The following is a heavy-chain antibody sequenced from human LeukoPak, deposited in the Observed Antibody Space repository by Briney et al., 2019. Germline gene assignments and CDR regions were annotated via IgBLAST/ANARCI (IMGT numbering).Heavy chain of an antibody. CDR1: GFTFSTYS. V-gene: IGHV3-21*01. Sequence: PGGFLRLSCTASGFTFSTYSMNWVRQAPGKGLEWVSFISTSSLYIYYADSVKGRFTISRDNAKNSLHLQMDSLRAEDTAVYYCARDGITMRILEYWGQGTLVTVSS. CDR3: ARDGITMRILEY. CDR2: ISTSSLYI. D-gene: IGHD3-10*01. J-gene: IGHJ4*02.